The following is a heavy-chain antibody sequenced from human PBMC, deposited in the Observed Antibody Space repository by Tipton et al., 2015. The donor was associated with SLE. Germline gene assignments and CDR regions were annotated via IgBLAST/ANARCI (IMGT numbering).Heavy chain of an antibody. CDR2: IYYSGTT. V-gene: IGHV4-59*12. CDR3: ARDNCSSTSCYGYYYMDV. CDR1: GGSISNYY. J-gene: IGHJ6*03. D-gene: IGHD2-2*01. Sequence: TLSLTCTVSGGSISNYYWSWIRQPPGKGLEWIGYIYYSGTTNYNPSLKSRVTISVDTSKNQFSLKLSSVTAADTAVYYCARDNCSSTSCYGYYYMDVWGKGTTVTVSS.